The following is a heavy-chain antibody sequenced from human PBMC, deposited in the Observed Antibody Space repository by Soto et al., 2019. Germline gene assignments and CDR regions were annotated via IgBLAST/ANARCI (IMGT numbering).Heavy chain of an antibody. CDR3: IKDGSDGRAY. CDR2: IKSKTDGGTT. CDR1: GFTFTNAW. Sequence: EVQLVESGGGLVMPGGSLRLSCAASGFTFTNAWMSWVRQAPGKGLEWVARIKSKTDGGTTDYATPVKGRFTISRDDSKNTLYLQMNSLKIEDTAVYYCIKDGSDGRAYWGQGTHVTVSS. J-gene: IGHJ4*02. D-gene: IGHD3-10*01. V-gene: IGHV3-15*01.